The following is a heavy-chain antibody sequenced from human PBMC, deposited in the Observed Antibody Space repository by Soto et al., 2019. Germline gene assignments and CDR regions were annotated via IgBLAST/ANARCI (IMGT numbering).Heavy chain of an antibody. J-gene: IGHJ1*01. D-gene: IGHD3-10*01. CDR1: GYTLTNYV. CDR3: ARDLRIRGVLGY. V-gene: IGHV1-18*01. CDR2: ISPQNGNT. Sequence: QVQLVQSGPEVKKPGASVKVSCKASGYTLTNYVIPWVRQAPGQGLEWMGWISPQNGNTNYAQKFQGRVTLTTDKSTSTVYMELGSLRSDATAVYYYARDLRIRGVLGYWGQGTLVTVSS.